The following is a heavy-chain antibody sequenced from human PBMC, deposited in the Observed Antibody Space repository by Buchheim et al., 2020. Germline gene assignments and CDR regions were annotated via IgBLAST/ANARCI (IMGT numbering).Heavy chain of an antibody. CDR1: GFTFSSYG. V-gene: IGHV3-30*18. Sequence: QVQLVESGGGVVQPGRSLRLSCAASGFTFSSYGMHWVRQAPGKGLEWVAVISYDGSNKYYADSVKGRFTISRDNSKNTLYLQMNSLRAEDTAVYYCAKVALTGYSSGWHGSPFDYWGQGTL. J-gene: IGHJ4*02. CDR3: AKVALTGYSSGWHGSPFDY. CDR2: ISYDGSNK. D-gene: IGHD6-19*01.